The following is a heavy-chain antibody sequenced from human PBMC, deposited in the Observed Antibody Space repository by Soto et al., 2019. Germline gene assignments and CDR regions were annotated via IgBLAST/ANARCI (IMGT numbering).Heavy chain of an antibody. CDR1: GFTFSSYG. V-gene: IGHV3-33*01. CDR2: IWYDGSNK. J-gene: IGHJ4*02. Sequence: QVQLVESGGGVVQPGRSLRLSCAASGFTFSSYGMHWVRQAPGKGLEWAAVIWYDGSNKYYADSVKGRFTISRDNSKNTLYLQMNSLRAEDTAVYYCARDHPAPPFDYWGQGTLVTVSS. CDR3: ARDHPAPPFDY.